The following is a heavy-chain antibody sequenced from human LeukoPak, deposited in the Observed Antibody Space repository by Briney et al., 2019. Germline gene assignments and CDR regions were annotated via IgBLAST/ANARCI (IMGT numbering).Heavy chain of an antibody. V-gene: IGHV1-69*01. CDR2: IIPIFGTA. J-gene: IGHJ4*02. CDR1: RGTFSSYA. Sequence: GSSVKVSCKASRGTFSSYAISWVRQAPGHGLEWMGGIIPIFGTANYAQKFQGRVTITADESTSTAYMELSSLRSEDTAVYYCARDSEEMATIIWGQGTLVTVSS. CDR3: ARDSEEMATII. D-gene: IGHD5-24*01.